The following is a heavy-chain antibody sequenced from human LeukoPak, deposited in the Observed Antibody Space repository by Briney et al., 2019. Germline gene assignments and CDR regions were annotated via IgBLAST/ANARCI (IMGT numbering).Heavy chain of an antibody. Sequence: GGSLRLSCTASGFTFGDYAMSWVRQAPGKGLEWVGFIGSKAYGGTTEYAASVKGRFTISRDDSKSIAYLQMNSLKTEDTAVYYCTRELTYYDILTGYYKGDYFDYWGQGTLVTVSS. CDR3: TRELTYYDILTGYYKGDYFDY. V-gene: IGHV3-49*04. CDR2: IGSKAYGGTT. J-gene: IGHJ4*02. CDR1: GFTFGDYA. D-gene: IGHD3-9*01.